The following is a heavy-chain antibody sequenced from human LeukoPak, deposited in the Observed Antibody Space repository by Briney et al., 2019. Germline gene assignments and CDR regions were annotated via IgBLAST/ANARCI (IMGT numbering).Heavy chain of an antibody. J-gene: IGHJ4*02. Sequence: GGSLRLSCAASGFTFSSYGMHWVRQAPGKGLEWVAFIRYDGSNKYYADSVKGRFTISRDNSKNTLYLQMNSLRTEDTAVYYCAKAFDAGYCSGGSCLDDYWGQGTLVTVSS. D-gene: IGHD2-15*01. CDR3: AKAFDAGYCSGGSCLDDY. CDR2: IRYDGSNK. CDR1: GFTFSSYG. V-gene: IGHV3-30*02.